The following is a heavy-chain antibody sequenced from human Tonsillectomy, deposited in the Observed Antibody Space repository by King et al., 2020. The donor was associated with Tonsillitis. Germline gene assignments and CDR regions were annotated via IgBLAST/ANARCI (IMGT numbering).Heavy chain of an antibody. CDR3: GRVFIAYCGGDCYFGDY. Sequence: VQLVESGGGVVQPGRSLRLSCAASGFTFGSHGMHWVRQAPGKGLEWVALISYDGTSDYYAESVKGRFTISRDNSKNTLDLQMNSLRAEDTAVYYCGRVFIAYCGGDCYFGDYWGQGTLVTVSS. V-gene: IGHV3-30*03. CDR2: ISYDGTSD. CDR1: GFTFGSHG. D-gene: IGHD2-21*02. J-gene: IGHJ4*02.